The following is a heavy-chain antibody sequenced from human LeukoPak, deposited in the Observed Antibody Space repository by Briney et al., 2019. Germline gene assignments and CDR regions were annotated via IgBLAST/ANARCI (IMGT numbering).Heavy chain of an antibody. CDR2: ISSSSSYI. D-gene: IGHD1-26*01. CDR3: AREKVGATPFDY. J-gene: IGHJ4*02. CDR1: GFTFSSYS. Sequence: GGSLRLPCAASGFTFSSYSMNWVRQAPGKGLEWVSSISSSSSYIYYADSVKGRFTISRDNAKNSLYLQMNSLRAEDTAVYYCAREKVGATPFDYWGQGTLVTVSS. V-gene: IGHV3-21*01.